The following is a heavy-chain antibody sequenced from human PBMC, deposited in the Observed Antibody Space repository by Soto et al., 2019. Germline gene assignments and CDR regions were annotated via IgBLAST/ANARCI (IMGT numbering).Heavy chain of an antibody. CDR1: GGSFSGYY. V-gene: IGHV4-34*01. CDR3: ARGRKDYSIRWYVD. Sequence: PSETLSLTCAVYGGSFSGYYWSWIRQPPGKGLEWIGEINHSGSTNYNPSLKSRVTISVDSSTNQFSLKLSSVTAADTAVYYCARGRKDYSIRWYVDWGQGTLVTVSS. J-gene: IGHJ4*02. D-gene: IGHD6-13*01. CDR2: INHSGST.